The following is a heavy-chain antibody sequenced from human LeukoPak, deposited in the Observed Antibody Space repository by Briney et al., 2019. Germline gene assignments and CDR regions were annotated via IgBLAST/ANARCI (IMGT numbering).Heavy chain of an antibody. Sequence: GGSLRLSCAASSFTFSSSTMNWVSQAPGKGLEWVSDISGSGGITHYADSVQGRFTISRDNSKNTLFLQMNSLRAEDTAVYYCAKDGHTSSPRGWFDPWGQGTLVTVSS. CDR1: SFTFSSST. CDR3: AKDGHTSSPRGWFDP. V-gene: IGHV3-23*01. D-gene: IGHD6-13*01. J-gene: IGHJ5*02. CDR2: ISGSGGIT.